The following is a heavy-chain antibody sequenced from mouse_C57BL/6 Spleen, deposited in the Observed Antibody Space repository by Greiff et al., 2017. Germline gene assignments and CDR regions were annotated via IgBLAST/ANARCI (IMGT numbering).Heavy chain of an antibody. CDR1: GYTFTSYW. D-gene: IGHD3-3*01. Sequence: VQLQQPGAELVKPGASVKLSCKASGYTFTSYWMHWVKQRSGQGLEWIGMIQPNSGSTNYNEKFKSKATVTVDKSSSTVYMQLSSLTSEDSAVYYCASTSGTGYFDYWGQGTTLTVSS. CDR2: IQPNSGST. CDR3: ASTSGTGYFDY. V-gene: IGHV1-64*01. J-gene: IGHJ2*01.